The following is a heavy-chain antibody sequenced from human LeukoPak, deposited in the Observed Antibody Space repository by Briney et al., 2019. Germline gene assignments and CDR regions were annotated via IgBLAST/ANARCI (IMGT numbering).Heavy chain of an antibody. V-gene: IGHV3-23*01. D-gene: IGHD3-10*01. CDR3: AKDYKGNYYGSGSYDY. Sequence: GGSLRLSCVGSGFTFSSYNMNWVRQAPGKGLEWVSAISGSGGSTYYADSVKGRFTISRDNSKNTLYLQMNSLRAEDTAVYYCAKDYKGNYYGSGSYDYWGQGTLVTVSS. CDR2: ISGSGGST. CDR1: GFTFSSYN. J-gene: IGHJ4*02.